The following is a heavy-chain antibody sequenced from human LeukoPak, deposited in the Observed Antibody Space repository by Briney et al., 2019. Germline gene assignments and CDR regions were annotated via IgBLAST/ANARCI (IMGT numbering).Heavy chain of an antibody. CDR1: GNTLTELS. CDR2: FDPEDGET. D-gene: IGHD1-1*01. J-gene: IGHJ4*02. Sequence: ASVKVSCKVSGNTLTELSMHWVRQAPGKGLEWMGGFDPEDGETIYAENLQGRVTMTEDTSTDTAYMELNSLRYEDTAVYYCATAVLWNDENHLDYWGQGTLVTVSS. CDR3: ATAVLWNDENHLDY. V-gene: IGHV1-24*01.